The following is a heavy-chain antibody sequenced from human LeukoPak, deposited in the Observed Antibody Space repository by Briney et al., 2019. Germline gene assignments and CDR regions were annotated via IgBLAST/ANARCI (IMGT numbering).Heavy chain of an antibody. J-gene: IGHJ6*03. Sequence: PSETLSLTCAVYGGSFSGYYWSWIRQPPGKGLEWIGYIYYSGSTNYNPSLKSRVTISVDTSKNQFSLKLSSVTAADTAVYYCARANWNYHYYYYYMDVWGKGTTVTVSS. CDR1: GGSFSGYY. D-gene: IGHD1-7*01. CDR2: IYYSGST. V-gene: IGHV4-59*01. CDR3: ARANWNYHYYYYYMDV.